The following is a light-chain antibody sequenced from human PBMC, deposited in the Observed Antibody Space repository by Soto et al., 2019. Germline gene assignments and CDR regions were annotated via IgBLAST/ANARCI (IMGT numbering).Light chain of an antibody. CDR1: SSNIGAGYD. Sequence: QSVLTQPPSVSGAPGQRVTISCTGSSSNIGAGYDVHWYQHLPGTAPKLLIYGNSNRPSGVPDRFSGSKSGTSASLAITGLQAEDEADYYCQSYDSSPSGSGVFGGGTKLTVL. V-gene: IGLV1-40*01. CDR3: QSYDSSPSGSGV. CDR2: GNS. J-gene: IGLJ2*01.